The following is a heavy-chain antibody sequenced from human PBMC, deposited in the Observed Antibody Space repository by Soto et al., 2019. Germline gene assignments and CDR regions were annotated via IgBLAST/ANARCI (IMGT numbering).Heavy chain of an antibody. CDR2: ISAYNGNT. J-gene: IGHJ4*02. CDR3: ARQNGDYVPYYFDY. CDR1: GYTFTSYG. D-gene: IGHD4-17*01. V-gene: IGHV1-18*04. Sequence: ASVKVSCKASGYTFTSYGISWVRQAPGQGLEWMGWISAYNGNTNYAQKPQGRVTMTTDTSTSTAYMELRSLRSDDTAVYYCARQNGDYVPYYFDYWGQGTLVTVSS.